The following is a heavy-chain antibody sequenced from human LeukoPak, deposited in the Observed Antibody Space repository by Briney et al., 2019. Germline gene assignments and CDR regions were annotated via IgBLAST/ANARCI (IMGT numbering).Heavy chain of an antibody. CDR2: TWYDGRGQ. J-gene: IGHJ4*02. CDR3: SAGRDSFYF. D-gene: IGHD3/OR15-3a*01. Sequence: PGGSLRLSCAASGFTFTSDVIYWVRQAPGKGLEWVALTWYDGRGQYYPDSVKGRFTISRDNSKNKVYLQMNSLRPEDTAVYYCSAGRDSFYFWAQGTLVTVSS. CDR1: GFTFTSDV. V-gene: IGHV3-30*02.